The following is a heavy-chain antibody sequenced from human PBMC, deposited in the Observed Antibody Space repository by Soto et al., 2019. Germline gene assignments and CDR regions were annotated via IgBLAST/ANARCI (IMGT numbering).Heavy chain of an antibody. J-gene: IGHJ4*02. CDR2: ISAYNGNT. V-gene: IGHV1-18*01. CDR3: ARGEDIVVVVAALDY. CDR1: GYTFTSYG. D-gene: IGHD2-15*01. Sequence: ASVKVSCPASGYTFTSYGISWVRQAPGQGLEWMGWISAYNGNTNYAQKLQGRVTMTTDTSTSTAYMELRSLRSDDTAVYYCARGEDIVVVVAALDYWGQGTLVTVSS.